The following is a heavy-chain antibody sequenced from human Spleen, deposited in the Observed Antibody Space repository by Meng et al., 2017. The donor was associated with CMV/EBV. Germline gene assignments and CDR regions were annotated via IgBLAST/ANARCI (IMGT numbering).Heavy chain of an antibody. CDR2: IYYSGST. CDR1: GGSISSGDYY. Sequence: VQRPEWGPGLVKPSQTLSLPRTVSGGSISSGDYYWSWIRQPPGKGLEWIGYIYYSGSTYYNPSLKSRVTISVDTSKNQFSLKLSSVTAADTAVYYCAREGTTVTSNWGQGTLVTVSS. D-gene: IGHD4-17*01. V-gene: IGHV4-30-4*08. CDR3: AREGTTVTSN. J-gene: IGHJ4*02.